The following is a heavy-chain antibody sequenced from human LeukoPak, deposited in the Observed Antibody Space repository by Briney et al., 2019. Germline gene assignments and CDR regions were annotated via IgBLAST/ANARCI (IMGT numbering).Heavy chain of an antibody. CDR1: GGSFSGYY. J-gene: IGHJ6*03. CDR2: INHSGST. CDR3: ARLRYCGGGSCFHYYYYYYMDV. V-gene: IGHV4-34*01. Sequence: PSETLSLTCAVYGGSFSGYYWSWIRQPPGKGLEWIGEINHSGSTNYNPSLKSRVTISVDTSKNQFSLKLSSVTAADTAVYYCARLRYCGGGSCFHYYYYYYMDVWGKGTTVTVSS. D-gene: IGHD2-15*01.